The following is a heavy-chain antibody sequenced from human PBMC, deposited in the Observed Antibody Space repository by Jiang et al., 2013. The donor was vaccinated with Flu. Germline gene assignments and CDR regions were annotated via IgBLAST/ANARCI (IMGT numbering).Heavy chain of an antibody. CDR3: ARGPLGMTTNNYFFDS. Sequence: HSGAEVKKPGESLRISCEGSGYNFTNYWINWVRQVPGKGLEWMGRIDPSDSYTNYRPSFQGHVTTSAYRSVNTAYLHWSSLKASDTAMYYCARGPLGMTTNNYFFDSWGQGSLVTVSS. D-gene: IGHD7-27*01. J-gene: IGHJ4*02. V-gene: IGHV5-10-1*01. CDR1: GYNFTNYW. CDR2: IDPSDSYT.